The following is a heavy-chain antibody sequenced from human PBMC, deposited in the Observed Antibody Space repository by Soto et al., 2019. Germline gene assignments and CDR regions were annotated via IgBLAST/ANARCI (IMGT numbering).Heavy chain of an antibody. D-gene: IGHD2-15*01. Sequence: QVQLVQSGAEVKKPGASVKVSCKASGYTFTSYDINWVRQATGQGLEWMGWMNPNSGNTGYAQKFQGRVTMTRNTXXXTXXXXXXXXXXEDTAVXYCARERSGYFDYWGQGTLVTVSS. CDR2: MNPNSGNT. V-gene: IGHV1-8*01. CDR3: ARERSGYFDY. CDR1: GYTFTSYD. J-gene: IGHJ4*02.